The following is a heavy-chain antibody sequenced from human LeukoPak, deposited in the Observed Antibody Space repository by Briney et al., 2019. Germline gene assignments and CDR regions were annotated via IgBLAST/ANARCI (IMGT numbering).Heavy chain of an antibody. V-gene: IGHV3-74*01. CDR2: INSDGSSA. D-gene: IGHD3-16*01. Sequence: PGGSLRLSCADSGFSFSNSWMHWVRQAPGKGLVWVSRINSDGSSAIYADSVKGRFTVSRDNARNTLYLQMNSLRAEDTAVYYCARDMITFGGVVDYWGQGSLVTVSS. CDR1: GFSFSNSW. CDR3: ARDMITFGGVVDY. J-gene: IGHJ4*02.